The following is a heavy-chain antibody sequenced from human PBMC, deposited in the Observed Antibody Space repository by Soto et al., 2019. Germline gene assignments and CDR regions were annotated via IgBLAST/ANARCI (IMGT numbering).Heavy chain of an antibody. Sequence: ASVKVSCKASGYTFTGYYMHWVRQAPGQGLEWMGWINPNSGGTNYAQKFQGWVTMTRDTSISTAYMELSRLRSDDTAVYYCARAHGSSTSCPYNYYFDYCGQGTLVTVSS. D-gene: IGHD2-2*01. V-gene: IGHV1-2*04. CDR3: ARAHGSSTSCPYNYYFDY. CDR2: INPNSGGT. J-gene: IGHJ4*02. CDR1: GYTFTGYY.